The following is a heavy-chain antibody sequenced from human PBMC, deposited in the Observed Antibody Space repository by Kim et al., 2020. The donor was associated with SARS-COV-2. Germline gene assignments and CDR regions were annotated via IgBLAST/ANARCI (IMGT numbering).Heavy chain of an antibody. V-gene: IGHV3-23*01. D-gene: IGHD3-22*01. J-gene: IGHJ4*02. Sequence: PDPWKGRLTVSRDKSKSTLYLQMNSLRAEDTAVYYCAKGEYYYDSSGYELWGQGTLVTVSS. CDR3: AKGEYYYDSSGYEL.